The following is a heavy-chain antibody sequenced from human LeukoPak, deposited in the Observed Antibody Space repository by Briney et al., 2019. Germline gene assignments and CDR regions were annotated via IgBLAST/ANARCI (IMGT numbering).Heavy chain of an antibody. J-gene: IGHJ5*02. V-gene: IGHV4-39*01. Sequence: SETLSLTCSVSGGSINQYDYYRGLIRQPPGKGLEWVGSFSESGTTYYNPSLKTRVTIFVDTSKNQFSLKLSSVTAADTAVYYCASTYYFGSATPNWFDTWGQGILVTVSS. CDR2: FSESGTT. D-gene: IGHD3-10*01. CDR3: ASTYYFGSATPNWFDT. CDR1: GGSINQYDYY.